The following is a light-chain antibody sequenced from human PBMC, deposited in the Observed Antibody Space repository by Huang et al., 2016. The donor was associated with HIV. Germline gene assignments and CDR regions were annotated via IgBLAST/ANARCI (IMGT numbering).Light chain of an antibody. Sequence: DIQLTQSPSSLSASVGDRVTITCRASQGIRSYVAWYQQKSGKAPKLLIYDAASLQSGVPSRFSGSGSGTDFTLTISSLQPEDFATYYCQQINAYPLTFGGGTKVEIK. CDR3: QQINAYPLT. V-gene: IGKV1-9*01. J-gene: IGKJ4*01. CDR2: DAA. CDR1: QGIRSY.